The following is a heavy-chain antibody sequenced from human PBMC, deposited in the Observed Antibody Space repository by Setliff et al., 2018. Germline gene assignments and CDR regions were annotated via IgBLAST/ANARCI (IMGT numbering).Heavy chain of an antibody. D-gene: IGHD6-13*01. CDR3: AKDGVYSSSWYRALTSRAGFDY. Sequence: GGSLRLSCAASGFTFRGFAMHWVRQAPGKGLEWVAFIRHDESDIYYTNSVKGRFTVSRDNSKNTLYLQMNILRAENTAVYYCAKDGVYSSSWYRALTSRAGFDYWGQGTLVTVSS. J-gene: IGHJ4*02. CDR1: GFTFRGFA. CDR2: IRHDESDI. V-gene: IGHV3-30*02.